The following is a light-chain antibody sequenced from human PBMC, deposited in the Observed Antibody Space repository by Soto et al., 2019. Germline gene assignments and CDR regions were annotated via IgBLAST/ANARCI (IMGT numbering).Light chain of an antibody. CDR3: QQYGGSPLFT. V-gene: IGKV3-20*01. CDR2: GSS. Sequence: EIVLTQSPGTLSLSPGERATLSCRASQGVTPAYLAWYQHKPGQAPRLLIYGSSNRATGIPDRFSGSGSGTAFSLTSSSLEPEDFAVYSCQQYGGSPLFTFGPGTRVDFK. J-gene: IGKJ3*01. CDR1: QGVTPAY.